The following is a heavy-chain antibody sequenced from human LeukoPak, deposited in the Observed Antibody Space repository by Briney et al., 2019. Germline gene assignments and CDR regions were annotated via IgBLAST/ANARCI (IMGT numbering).Heavy chain of an antibody. CDR1: RGSIIYYF. CDR3: AREDPQTRVPEGMDV. V-gene: IGHV4-59*01. Sequence: SETLSLTCTGSRGSIIYYFCSWIRQSPGKGVECMGYIYYSGTTNYNPSLKSRVPISVDTSKNQFSLQLRSVTAADSAVYYCAREDPQTRVPEGMDVWGQGTTVTVSS. CDR2: IYYSGTT. D-gene: IGHD4/OR15-4a*01. J-gene: IGHJ6*02.